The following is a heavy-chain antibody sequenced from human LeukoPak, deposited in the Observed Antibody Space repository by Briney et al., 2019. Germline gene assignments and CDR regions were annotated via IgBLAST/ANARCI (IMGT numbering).Heavy chain of an antibody. Sequence: GGSLGLPCSASGFTLSSHALRWVRHAPGEGLGWVSAISGSGGSTYYADSVKGRFTISRDNSKNTLYLQMNSLRAEDTAVYYCAKDQDIVVVPWFDPWGQGTLVTVSS. CDR2: ISGSGGST. CDR3: AKDQDIVVVPWFDP. D-gene: IGHD2-2*01. J-gene: IGHJ5*02. CDR1: GFTLSSHA. V-gene: IGHV3-23*01.